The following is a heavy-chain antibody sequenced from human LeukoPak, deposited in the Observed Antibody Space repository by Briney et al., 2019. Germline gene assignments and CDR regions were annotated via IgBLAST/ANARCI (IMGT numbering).Heavy chain of an antibody. CDR3: ARGSSKTTQYYYGMDV. CDR2: ISDSGGIT. D-gene: IGHD1-1*01. Sequence: GGSLRLSCATSDFTFSSHSMTWVRQAPGKGLEWVSVISDSGGITFYADSVKGRFTISRDNAKNSLSLQMNSLRAEDTGVYYCARGSSKTTQYYYGMDVWGQGTTVTVSS. CDR1: DFTFSSHS. V-gene: IGHV3-23*01. J-gene: IGHJ6*02.